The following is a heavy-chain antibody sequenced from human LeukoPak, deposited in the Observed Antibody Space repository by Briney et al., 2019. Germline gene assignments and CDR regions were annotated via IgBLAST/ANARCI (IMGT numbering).Heavy chain of an antibody. CDR1: GGAIISNEYY. V-gene: IGHV4-39*07. CDR2: IYPRESP. J-gene: IGHJ4*02. D-gene: IGHD5-12*01. CDR3: AREWHHVFDY. Sequence: KTSETLSLTCSVSGGAIISNEYYWGWIRQPPGKGLEWIGRIYPRESPNYNPSLKSRVIMSVDKSKNQFSLKLRSVTAADTAVYYCAREWHHVFDYWGQGNLVTVSS.